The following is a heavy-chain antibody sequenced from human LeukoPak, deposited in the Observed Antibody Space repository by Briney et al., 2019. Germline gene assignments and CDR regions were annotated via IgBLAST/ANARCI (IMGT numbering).Heavy chain of an antibody. CDR3: AKGSSYGYPNAFDI. V-gene: IGHV3-9*03. D-gene: IGHD5-18*01. CDR1: GFTFDDYA. J-gene: IGHJ3*02. CDR2: ISWNSGSI. Sequence: PGRSLRLSCSASGFTFDDYAMHWIRQAPGQGLEWVSGISWNSGSIGYADSVKGQFTISRDNAKNSLYLQMNSLRAEDMALYYCAKGSSYGYPNAFDIWGQGTMVTVSS.